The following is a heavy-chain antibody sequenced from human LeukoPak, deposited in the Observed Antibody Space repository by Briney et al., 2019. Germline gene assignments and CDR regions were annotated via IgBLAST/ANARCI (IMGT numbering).Heavy chain of an antibody. CDR3: TREEGGTTVDY. CDR1: GGSISSYY. CDR2: IYYSGST. D-gene: IGHD1-1*01. Sequence: SETLSLTCTVSGGSISSYYWSWIRQPPGKGLEWIGYIYYSGSTNYNPSLKSRVTISVDTSKNQFSLKVNSVTAADTAAYYCTREEGGTTVDYWGQRTLVTVSS. V-gene: IGHV4-59*12. J-gene: IGHJ4*02.